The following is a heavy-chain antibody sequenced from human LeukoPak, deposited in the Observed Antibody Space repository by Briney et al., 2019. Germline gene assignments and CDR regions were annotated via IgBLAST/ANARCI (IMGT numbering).Heavy chain of an antibody. J-gene: IGHJ4*02. CDR1: GGSISGSNYY. D-gene: IGHD2-15*01. CDR2: AYYSGST. CDR3: ARDLSAGVGGFDY. Sequence: SETLSLTCTVSGGSISGSNYYWAWIRQPPGRTLEWIGSAYYSGSTYYNPPLKSQVTISIDMSRNQFSLKLSSVTAADTAVYYCARDLSAGVGGFDYWGQGSLVTVFS. V-gene: IGHV4-39*07.